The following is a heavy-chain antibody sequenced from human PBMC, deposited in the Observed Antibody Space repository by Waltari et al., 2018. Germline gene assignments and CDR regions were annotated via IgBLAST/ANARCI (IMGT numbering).Heavy chain of an antibody. Sequence: EVQLVESGGTLVQPGGSLRLSCAADGITFAKFTMSWVRQTRGKGLEWVSRFSDGGRDIFYADSVKCRFTISRDDSKNSLYLQINGLTPEDTGVYYCAKDYTLPGPSDNWGQGTLVTVSS. CDR1: GITFAKFT. CDR3: AKDYTLPGPSDN. J-gene: IGHJ4*02. V-gene: IGHV3-23*04. D-gene: IGHD2-21*01. CDR2: FSDGGRDI.